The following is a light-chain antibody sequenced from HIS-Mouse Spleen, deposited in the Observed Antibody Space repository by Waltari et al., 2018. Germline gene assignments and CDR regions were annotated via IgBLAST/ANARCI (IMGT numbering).Light chain of an antibody. V-gene: IGKV1-9*01. Sequence: DIQLTQSPSFLSASVGDRVTITCRDSQGISSDLAWYQQKQGKAPKLLIYAASTLQSGVPSRFRGSGSGTEFTLTISSLQPEDFATYYCQQLNSYPPTFGQGTKVEIK. CDR3: QQLNSYPPT. CDR1: QGISSD. CDR2: AAS. J-gene: IGKJ1*01.